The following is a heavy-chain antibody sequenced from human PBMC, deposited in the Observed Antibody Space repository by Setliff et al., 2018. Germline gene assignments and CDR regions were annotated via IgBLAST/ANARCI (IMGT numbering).Heavy chain of an antibody. CDR1: GGSITRGSFY. Sequence: SETLSLTCTVSGGSITRGSFYWSWIRQSDGKRLAWIGRIHASGSPNYNPSLKSRVTISLDPSANQFSLNLSSVTAADTAFYYCAKERYFDWFFEDWGQGTLVTVSS. CDR3: AKERYFDWFFED. D-gene: IGHD3-9*01. V-gene: IGHV4-61*02. CDR2: IHASGSP. J-gene: IGHJ4*02.